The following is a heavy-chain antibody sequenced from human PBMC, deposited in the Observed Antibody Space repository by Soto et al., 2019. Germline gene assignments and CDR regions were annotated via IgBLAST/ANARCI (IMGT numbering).Heavy chain of an antibody. CDR3: ATAGIAAAFFGYYYYGMDV. Sequence: ASVKVSCKVSGYTLTELSMHWVRQAPGKGLEWMGGFDPEDGETIYAQKFQGRVTMTEDTSTDTAYMELSSLRSEDTAVYYCATAGIAAAFFGYYYYGMDVWGQGTTVTVSS. J-gene: IGHJ6*02. CDR1: GYTLTELS. V-gene: IGHV1-24*01. D-gene: IGHD6-13*01. CDR2: FDPEDGET.